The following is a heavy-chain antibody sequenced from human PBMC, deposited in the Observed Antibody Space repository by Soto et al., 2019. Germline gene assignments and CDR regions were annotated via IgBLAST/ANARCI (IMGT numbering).Heavy chain of an antibody. V-gene: IGHV1-8*01. Sequence: ASVKVSCKASGYTFTSYDINWVRQATGQGLEWMGWMNPNSGNTGYAQKFQGRVTMTRNTSISTAYMEPSSLRSEDTAVYYCARDGRIAAAGRIYYYYYGMDVWGQGTTVTVSS. D-gene: IGHD6-13*01. CDR1: GYTFTSYD. CDR2: MNPNSGNT. CDR3: ARDGRIAAAGRIYYYYYGMDV. J-gene: IGHJ6*02.